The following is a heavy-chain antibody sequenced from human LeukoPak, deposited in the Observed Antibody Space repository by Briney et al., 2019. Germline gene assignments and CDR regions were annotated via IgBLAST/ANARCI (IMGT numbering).Heavy chain of an antibody. V-gene: IGHV3-21*01. D-gene: IGHD1-7*01. CDR1: GFTFRDYT. CDR3: ARDYWWNYDY. CDR2: INKSGTFI. Sequence: GGSLRLSCAASGFTFRDYTMNWVRQAPGKGLEWVSAINKSGTFIKYADSVKGRFTVSRDNSKNTIYLQMDSLRAEDTAIYYCARDYWWNYDYWGQGTLVTVSS. J-gene: IGHJ4*02.